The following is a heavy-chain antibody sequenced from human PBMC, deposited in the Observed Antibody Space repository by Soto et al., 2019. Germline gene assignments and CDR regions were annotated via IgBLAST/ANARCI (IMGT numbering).Heavy chain of an antibody. D-gene: IGHD4-17*01. CDR3: ARGLTTVPPRHMDV. CDR1: GFTFVSYW. CDR2: IKQDGSEE. V-gene: IGHV3-7*01. Sequence: EVQLVESGGGLVQPGGSLRLSCAASGFTFVSYWMSWVRQAPGKGLEWVANIKQDGSEEYYVDSVKGRFTISRDNAKNSLYLQMNSLRAEDTAVYYCARGLTTVPPRHMDVWGTGTTVTVSS. J-gene: IGHJ6*03.